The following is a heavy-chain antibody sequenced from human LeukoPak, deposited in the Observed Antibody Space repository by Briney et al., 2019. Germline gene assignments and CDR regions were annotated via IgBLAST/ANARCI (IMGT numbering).Heavy chain of an antibody. CDR3: AKTYYDFWSSYYPFDP. D-gene: IGHD3-3*01. V-gene: IGHV3-30*02. J-gene: IGHJ5*02. CDR2: IRYDGSNK. Sequence: QPGGSLRLSCAASGFTFSSYGMHWVRQAPGKGLEWVAFIRYDGSNKYYADSVKGRFTISRDNSKNTLCLQMNSLRAEDTAVYYCAKTYYDFWSSYYPFDPWGQGTLVTVSS. CDR1: GFTFSSYG.